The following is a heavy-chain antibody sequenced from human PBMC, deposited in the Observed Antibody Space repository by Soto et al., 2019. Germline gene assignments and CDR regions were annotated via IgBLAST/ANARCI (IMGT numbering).Heavy chain of an antibody. Sequence: GGSLRLSCAASGFTFSSYSMNWVRQAPGKGLEWVSSISSSSSYIYYAASVKGRFTISRDNAKNSLYLKMNSLRAEDTAVYYCATLLERYCSRTSCSIRDYYYYYGMDVWGQGTTVTVSS. CDR2: ISSSSSYI. V-gene: IGHV3-21*01. CDR3: ATLLERYCSRTSCSIRDYYYYYGMDV. D-gene: IGHD2-2*01. CDR1: GFTFSSYS. J-gene: IGHJ6*02.